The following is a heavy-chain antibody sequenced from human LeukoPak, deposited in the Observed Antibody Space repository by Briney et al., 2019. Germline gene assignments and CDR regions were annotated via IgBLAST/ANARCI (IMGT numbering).Heavy chain of an antibody. Sequence: PGGSLRLSCAASGFTFSSYSMMWVRQAPGKGLEWVSYISSSSTTIHYADSVKGRFTISRDNAKNSLYLQMNSLRAEDTAVYYCARVAINDYGDYFDYWGQGTLVTVSS. V-gene: IGHV3-48*04. CDR2: ISSSSTTI. J-gene: IGHJ4*02. CDR1: GFTFSSYS. CDR3: ARVAINDYGDYFDY. D-gene: IGHD4-17*01.